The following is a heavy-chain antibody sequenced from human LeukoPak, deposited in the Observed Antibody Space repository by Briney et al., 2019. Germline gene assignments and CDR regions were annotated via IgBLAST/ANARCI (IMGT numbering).Heavy chain of an antibody. J-gene: IGHJ6*03. CDR3: ARDKAGTTPYYYYCMDV. V-gene: IGHV3-48*01. Sequence: PGGSLRLSCAASGFTFSSYSMNWVRQAPGKGLEWVSYISSSSSTIYYADSVKGRFTISRDNAKNSLYLQMNSLRAEDTAVYYCARDKAGTTPYYYYCMDVWGKGTTVTVSS. CDR1: GFTFSSYS. CDR2: ISSSSSTI. D-gene: IGHD1-14*01.